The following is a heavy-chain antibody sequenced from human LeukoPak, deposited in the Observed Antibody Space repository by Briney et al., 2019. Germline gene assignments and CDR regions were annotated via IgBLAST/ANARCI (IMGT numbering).Heavy chain of an antibody. CDR3: TLDYGDYRTFGNLGHFDY. J-gene: IGHJ4*02. D-gene: IGHD4-17*01. V-gene: IGHV3-15*01. Sequence: PGGSLRLSCAASGFTFSNAWMSWVRQAPGKGLEWVGRIKSKTDGGTTDYAAPVKGRFTISRGDSKNTLYLQMNSLKTEDTAVYYCTLDYGDYRTFGNLGHFDYWGQGTLVTVSS. CDR2: IKSKTDGGTT. CDR1: GFTFSNAW.